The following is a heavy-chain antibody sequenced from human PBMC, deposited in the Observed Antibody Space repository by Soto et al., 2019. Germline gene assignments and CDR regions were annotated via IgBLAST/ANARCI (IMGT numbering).Heavy chain of an antibody. J-gene: IGHJ4*02. CDR1: GEFTVSTSF. Sequence: HPGGSLRLSCAASGEFTVSTSFMGWVRQAPGKGLEWVSTFCSDGTTYYADPVTGRFTISRDNSKSTLYLQMNNLEVEDTAVYYCVMDTHSPARFDHWGQGTLVTVSS. D-gene: IGHD5-18*01. CDR2: FCSDGTT. CDR3: VMDTHSPARFDH. V-gene: IGHV3-53*01.